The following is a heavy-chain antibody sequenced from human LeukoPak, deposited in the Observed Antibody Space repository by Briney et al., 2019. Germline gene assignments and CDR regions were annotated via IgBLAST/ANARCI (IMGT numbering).Heavy chain of an antibody. D-gene: IGHD6-13*01. Sequence: ASVKVSCKASGYTFTSYAMHWVRQAPGQRLEWMGRINAGNGNTKYSQKFQGRVTITRDTSASTAYMELSSLRSEDTAVYYCARAPTGYSSSWLYWGQGTLVTVSS. CDR2: INAGNGNT. V-gene: IGHV1-3*01. J-gene: IGHJ4*02. CDR1: GYTFTSYA. CDR3: ARAPTGYSSSWLY.